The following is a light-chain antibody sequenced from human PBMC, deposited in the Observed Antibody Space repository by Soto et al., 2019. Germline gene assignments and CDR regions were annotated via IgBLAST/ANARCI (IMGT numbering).Light chain of an antibody. CDR2: YVT. CDR1: TSDVGAYNY. J-gene: IGLJ2*01. CDR3: CSYAGSSTWI. Sequence: QSALTQPRSVSGSPGQSVTISCTGTTSDVGAYNYVSWYQQHPAKAPKLIIYYVTQRPSGVPDRFSASKSGSTASLTISGVQAEDEADYYCCSYAGSSTWIFGGGTKLTVL. V-gene: IGLV2-11*01.